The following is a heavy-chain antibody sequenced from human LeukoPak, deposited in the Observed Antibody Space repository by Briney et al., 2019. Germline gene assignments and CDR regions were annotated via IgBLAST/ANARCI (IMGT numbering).Heavy chain of an antibody. V-gene: IGHV3-23*01. CDR2: VGDNGGGT. CDR1: GFPFKTYP. CDR3: MKGGWGSPFDY. Sequence: PGGSLRLSCAASGFPFKTYPMTWVRHAPGKGLEWISAVGDNGGGTFYADSVKGRFTISKDVSSDTLYLQMDSLTADDTAVYYGMKGGWGSPFDYWGQGTMVTVSS. D-gene: IGHD7-27*01. J-gene: IGHJ4*02.